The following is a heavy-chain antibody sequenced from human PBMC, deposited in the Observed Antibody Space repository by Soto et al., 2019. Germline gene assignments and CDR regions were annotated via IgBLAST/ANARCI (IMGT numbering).Heavy chain of an antibody. J-gene: IGHJ4*02. V-gene: IGHV3-23*01. CDR3: AKNTLFGSGTKDY. Sequence: EVQLLESGGGLVQGGESLRLSCPASGFTFSNYPMSWVRQVPGKGLEWVSSISASGGSTYYADSVRSRFTISRDNSKNTLYLQMNILRAEDTAVYYCAKNTLFGSGTKDYWGQGTLVTVSS. CDR1: GFTFSNYP. CDR2: ISASGGST. D-gene: IGHD3-10*01.